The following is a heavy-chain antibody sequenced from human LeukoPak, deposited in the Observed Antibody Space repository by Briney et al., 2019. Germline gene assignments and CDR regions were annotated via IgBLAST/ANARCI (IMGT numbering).Heavy chain of an antibody. CDR2: INHSGST. CDR3: ARDRYYGSGSYYNPRRGYFDY. Sequence: SETLSLTCAVYGGSFSGYYWSWIRQPPGKGLEWIGEINHSGSTNYNPSPKSRGTISVDTSKNQFSLKLSSVTAADTAVYYCARDRYYGSGSYYNPRRGYFDYWGQGTLVTVSS. D-gene: IGHD3-10*01. J-gene: IGHJ4*02. CDR1: GGSFSGYY. V-gene: IGHV4-34*01.